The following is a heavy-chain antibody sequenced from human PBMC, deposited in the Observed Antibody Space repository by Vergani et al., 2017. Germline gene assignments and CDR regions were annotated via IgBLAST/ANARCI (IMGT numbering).Heavy chain of an antibody. V-gene: IGHV3-53*04. D-gene: IGHD6-6*01. Sequence: EVQLVESGGGLVQPGGSLRLSCAASGFTVSSNYLSWVRQAPGKGLGWVSVIYSGGSKYYADSVKGRFTISRHNSKNTLYLQMNSLRAEDTAVYYCARGATRQLVGWWGQGTLVTVSS. CDR2: IYSGGSK. CDR3: ARGATRQLVGW. J-gene: IGHJ4*02. CDR1: GFTVSSNY.